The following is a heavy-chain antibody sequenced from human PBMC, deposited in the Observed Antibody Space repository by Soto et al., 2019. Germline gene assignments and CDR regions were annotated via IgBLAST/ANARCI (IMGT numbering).Heavy chain of an antibody. CDR3: ARDIVVVVAAAPHGYYYYGMDV. CDR1: GGSFSGYY. Sequence: SENRSLTCAVYGGSFSGYYWSWIRQPPGKGLEWIGEINHSGSTNYNPSLKSRVTISVDTSKNQFSLKLSSVTAADTAVYYCARDIVVVVAAAPHGYYYYGMDVWGQGTTVT. CDR2: INHSGST. V-gene: IGHV4-34*01. J-gene: IGHJ6*02. D-gene: IGHD2-15*01.